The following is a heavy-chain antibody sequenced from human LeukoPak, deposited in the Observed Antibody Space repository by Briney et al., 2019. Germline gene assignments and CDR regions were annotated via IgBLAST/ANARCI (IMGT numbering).Heavy chain of an antibody. J-gene: IGHJ6*03. V-gene: IGHV3-23*01. D-gene: IGHD2-21*02. Sequence: PGGSLRLSCAASGFNFNIYPMSWVRQAPGKGLEWVSSISGIGRTTYYADSVKGRFTIYRDNSKNTLYLQMNSLRAEDTAVYYCAKGQVTGHPYFYMDVWGKGTTVTVSS. CDR3: AKGQVTGHPYFYMDV. CDR2: ISGIGRTT. CDR1: GFNFNIYP.